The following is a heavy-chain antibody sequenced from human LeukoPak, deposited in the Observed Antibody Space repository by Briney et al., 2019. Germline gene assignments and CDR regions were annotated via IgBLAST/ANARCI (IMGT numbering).Heavy chain of an antibody. CDR1: GYTFTGYY. V-gene: IGHV1-2*02. CDR3: ARSKLAAPGPGDY. J-gene: IGHJ4*02. D-gene: IGHD6-13*01. CDR2: IDPNSGGT. Sequence: ASVKVSCKASGYTFTGYYMHWVRQAPGQGLEWMGWIDPNSGGTNYAQKFQGRVTMTRDTSVSTAYMELSRLRSDDTAVYYCARSKLAAPGPGDYWGQGTLVTASS.